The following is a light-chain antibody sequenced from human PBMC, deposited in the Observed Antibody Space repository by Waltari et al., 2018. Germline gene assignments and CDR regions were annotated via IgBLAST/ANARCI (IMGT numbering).Light chain of an antibody. J-gene: IGKJ2*01. V-gene: IGKV1-39*01. Sequence: DIQLTQSPSSLSASVGDRVTITCRPSQTIRNYLNWYQHKPGEAPKLLIFAASNLQSGVPSRFSGSGSGTDFTLIISSLQPADFATYFCQQTYSTPYTFGQGTKLEIK. CDR2: AAS. CDR1: QTIRNY. CDR3: QQTYSTPYT.